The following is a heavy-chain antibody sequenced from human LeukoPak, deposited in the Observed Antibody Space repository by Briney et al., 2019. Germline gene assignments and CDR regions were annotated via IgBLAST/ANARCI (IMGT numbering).Heavy chain of an antibody. CDR2: ISNYFGVT. Sequence: GASVNLSCKASGFRFSSFGVSWVRQAPGQGLEWMGWISNYFGVTHHAEKFEDRVTMTVDTSTTTVYMELRSLKYDDTAIYYCARDSDYSGNGNGDWFDPWGQGTVVIVSS. D-gene: IGHD4-11*01. V-gene: IGHV1-18*04. CDR1: GFRFSSFG. CDR3: ARDSDYSGNGNGDWFDP. J-gene: IGHJ5*02.